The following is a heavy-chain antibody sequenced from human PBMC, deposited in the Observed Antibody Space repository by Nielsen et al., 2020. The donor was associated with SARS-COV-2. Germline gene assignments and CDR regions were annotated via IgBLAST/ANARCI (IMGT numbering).Heavy chain of an antibody. J-gene: IGHJ3*02. CDR1: GFSIGDYA. CDR2: IRSKAYGGTT. Sequence: SLRLSCIASGFSIGDYAMSWFRQAPGKGLEWVGFIRSKAYGGTTEYAASVKGRFTISRDDSKSIAYLQMNSLKTEDTAVYYCTRYYYGETDAFDIWGQGTMVTVSS. CDR3: TRYYYGETDAFDI. D-gene: IGHD3-10*01. V-gene: IGHV3-49*03.